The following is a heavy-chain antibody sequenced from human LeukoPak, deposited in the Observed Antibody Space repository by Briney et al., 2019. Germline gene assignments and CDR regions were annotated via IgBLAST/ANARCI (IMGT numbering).Heavy chain of an antibody. CDR2: IYYSGST. D-gene: IGHD5-24*01. CDR1: GGSISSSTYF. Sequence: TSETLSLTCTVAGGSISSSTYFWGWIRQPPGKGLEWIGTIYYSGSTYYNPSLKSRVTISVDSSKNRFSLRLSSVTAADTAVYYCARESLTWLQSRTSWFDPWGQGTLVTVSS. V-gene: IGHV4-39*07. J-gene: IGHJ5*02. CDR3: ARESLTWLQSRTSWFDP.